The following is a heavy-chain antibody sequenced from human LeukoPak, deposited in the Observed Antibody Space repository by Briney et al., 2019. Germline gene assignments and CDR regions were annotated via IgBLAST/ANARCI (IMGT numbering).Heavy chain of an antibody. Sequence: GGSLRLSCAASGFTFSSYWMSWVRQAPGKGLEWVANIKQDGSEKHYVDSVKGRFIISRDNAKNSLYLHMSSRRAEDAAVYYWARGAGVYGAWTRFAYWGQGTLVTVPS. J-gene: IGHJ4*02. V-gene: IGHV3-7*03. CDR1: GFTFSSYW. CDR2: IKQDGSEK. CDR3: ARGAGVYGAWTRFAY. D-gene: IGHD5/OR15-5a*01.